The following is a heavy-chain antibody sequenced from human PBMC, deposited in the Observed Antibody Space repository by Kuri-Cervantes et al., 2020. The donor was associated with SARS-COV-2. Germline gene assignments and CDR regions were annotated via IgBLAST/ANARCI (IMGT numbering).Heavy chain of an antibody. V-gene: IGHV1-24*01. Sequence: ASVKVSCKVSGYTLTELSMHWGRQAPGKGLEWLGGFDPEDGETIYAQKFQGRVTMTEDTSTDTAYMELSSLRSEDTAVYYCATDLSGSYGGSIDYWGQGTLVTVSS. CDR3: ATDLSGSYGGSIDY. CDR1: GYTLTELS. CDR2: FDPEDGET. D-gene: IGHD1-26*01. J-gene: IGHJ4*02.